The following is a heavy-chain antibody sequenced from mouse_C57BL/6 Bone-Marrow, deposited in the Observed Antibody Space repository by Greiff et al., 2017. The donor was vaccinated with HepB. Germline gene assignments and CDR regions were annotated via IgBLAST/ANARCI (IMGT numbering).Heavy chain of an antibody. CDR1: GFTFSSYG. CDR3: ARQGGGNYGWFAY. J-gene: IGHJ3*01. V-gene: IGHV5-6*01. CDR2: ISSGGSYT. D-gene: IGHD2-1*01. Sequence: VQLKESGGDLVKPGGSLKLSCAASGFTFSSYGMSWVRQTPDKRLEWVATISSGGSYTYYPDSVKGRFTISRDNAKNTLYLQMSSLKSEDTAMYYCARQGGGNYGWFAYWGQGTLVTVSA.